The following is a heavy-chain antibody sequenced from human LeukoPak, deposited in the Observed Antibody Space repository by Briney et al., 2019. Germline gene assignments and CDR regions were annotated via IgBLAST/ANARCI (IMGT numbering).Heavy chain of an antibody. V-gene: IGHV3-9*01. CDR3: AKDSSAIQAPGNWFDP. CDR1: GFTFDGYA. J-gene: IGHJ5*02. CDR2: ISWKSGSI. Sequence: PGRSLRLSCAASGFTFDGYAMHWVRQAPGKGLEWVSGISWKSGSIGYADSVKGRFTISRDNAKNSLYLQMNSLRAEDTALYYCAKDSSAIQAPGNWFDPWGQGTLVTVSS.